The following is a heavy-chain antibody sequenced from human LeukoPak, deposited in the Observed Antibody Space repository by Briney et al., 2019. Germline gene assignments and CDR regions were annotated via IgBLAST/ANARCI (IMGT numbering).Heavy chain of an antibody. J-gene: IGHJ4*02. CDR2: ITGSATNT. CDR1: EFTFSNFA. D-gene: IGHD3-16*02. V-gene: IGHV3-23*01. CDR3: AKPLPLYDYVWGTYRDYFDC. Sequence: QPGGSLRLSCATSEFTFSNFALSWVRRAPGKGLEWVSTITGSATNTYYAVSVKGRFTISRDNSKNTLYLQMNSLRADDTAVYYCAKPLPLYDYVWGTYRDYFDCWGQGTLVTVSS.